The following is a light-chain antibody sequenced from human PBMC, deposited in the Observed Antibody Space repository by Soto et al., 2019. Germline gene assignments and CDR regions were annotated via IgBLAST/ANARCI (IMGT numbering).Light chain of an antibody. CDR3: CSYTRSYTGV. V-gene: IGLV2-14*01. Sequence: QSALTQPASVSGSPGQSITISCTGTSSDVGDGDFVSWYQQRPGKAPKLMIYKVSNRPSGVSNRFSGSKSGNTASLTISGLQAEDEADYYCCSYTRSYTGVFGGGTKLTVL. CDR2: KVS. CDR1: SSDVGDGDF. J-gene: IGLJ3*02.